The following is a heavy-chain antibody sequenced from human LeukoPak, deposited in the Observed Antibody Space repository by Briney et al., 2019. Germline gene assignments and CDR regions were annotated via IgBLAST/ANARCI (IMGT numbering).Heavy chain of an antibody. V-gene: IGHV4-59*01. D-gene: IGHD3-16*02. Sequence: PSETLSLTCTVSGGSISSYYWSWIRQPPGKGLEWIGYIYYSGSTNYNPSLKSRVTISVDTSKNQFSLKLSSVTAADTAVYYCARGGGGYLNDAFDIWGQGTMVTVSS. J-gene: IGHJ3*02. CDR3: ARGGGGYLNDAFDI. CDR2: IYYSGST. CDR1: GGSISSYY.